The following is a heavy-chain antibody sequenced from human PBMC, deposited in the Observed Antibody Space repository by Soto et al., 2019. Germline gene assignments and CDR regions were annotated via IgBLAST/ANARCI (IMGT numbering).Heavy chain of an antibody. V-gene: IGHV1-18*01. CDR2: ISAYNGNT. D-gene: IGHD3-9*01. Sequence: GASVKVSCKASGYTFTSYGISWVRQAPGQGLEWMGWISAYNGNTNYAQKLQGRVTMTTDTSTSTAYMELRSLRSDDTAVYYCARDPYYDILTGYYNVGWFDPWGQGTLVTVSS. J-gene: IGHJ5*02. CDR1: GYTFTSYG. CDR3: ARDPYYDILTGYYNVGWFDP.